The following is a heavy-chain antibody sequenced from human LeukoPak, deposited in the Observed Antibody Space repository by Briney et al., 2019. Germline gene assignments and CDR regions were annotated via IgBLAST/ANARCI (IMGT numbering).Heavy chain of an antibody. D-gene: IGHD5-12*01. V-gene: IGHV3-11*06. Sequence: GGSLRLSCAASGFTFSDYYMSWIRQAPGKGLVWVSYIASSSSYTNYADSVKGRFTISRDNAKNSLYLQMNSLRAEDTAVYYCARAIEATRRSTGTCNYFDYWGQGTLVTVSS. J-gene: IGHJ4*02. CDR2: IASSSSYT. CDR1: GFTFSDYY. CDR3: ARAIEATRRSTGTCNYFDY.